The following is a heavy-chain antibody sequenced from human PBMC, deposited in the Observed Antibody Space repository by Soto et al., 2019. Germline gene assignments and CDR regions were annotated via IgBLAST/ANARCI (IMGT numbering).Heavy chain of an antibody. CDR2: IYYSGST. V-gene: IGHV4-39*01. J-gene: IGHJ6*03. CDR3: ARGDYYYYYMDV. Sequence: SETLSLTCTVSGGSISSSSYYWGWIRQPPGKGLEWIGSIYYSGSTYYNPSLKSRVTISVDTSKNQFSLKLSSVTAADTAVYYCARGDYYYYYMDVWGKGTTVT. CDR1: GGSISSSSYY.